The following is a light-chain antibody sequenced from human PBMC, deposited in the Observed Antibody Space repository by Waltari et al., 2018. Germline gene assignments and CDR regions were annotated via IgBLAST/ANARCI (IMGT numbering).Light chain of an antibody. CDR2: EVN. J-gene: IGLJ2*01. V-gene: IGLV2-23*02. Sequence: QSALTQPASVSGSPGQSITISCTGTHNDIGSSNLVSWYQQHPGKAPKVIIFEVNKRPSGVSNRFSGSKSGNTASLTVSGLHPEDEADYYCCSYAGTPRVVFGGGTKLTVL. CDR1: HNDIGSSNL. CDR3: CSYAGTPRVV.